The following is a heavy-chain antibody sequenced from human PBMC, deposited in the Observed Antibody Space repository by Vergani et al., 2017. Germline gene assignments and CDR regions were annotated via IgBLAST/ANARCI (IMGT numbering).Heavy chain of an antibody. CDR1: GGSFSGYY. Sequence: QVQLQQWGAGLLKPSETPSLTCAVYGGSFSGYYWSWIRQPPGKGLEWIGEINHSGSTNYNPSLKSRVTISVDTSKNQFSLKLSSVTAADTAVYYCARVETAACSGGSCYPLDYWGQGTLVTVSS. J-gene: IGHJ4*02. CDR3: ARVETAACSGGSCYPLDY. V-gene: IGHV4-34*01. CDR2: INHSGST. D-gene: IGHD2-15*01.